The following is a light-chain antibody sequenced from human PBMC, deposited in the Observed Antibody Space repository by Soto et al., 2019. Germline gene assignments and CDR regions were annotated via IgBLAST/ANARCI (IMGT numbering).Light chain of an antibody. CDR1: QSVSNNY. CDR2: GAS. V-gene: IGKV3-20*01. J-gene: IGKJ1*01. Sequence: IVLTQSPGTLSLSPGERATLSCMASQSVSNNYLAWYQQKPGQAPRLLIYGASNRATGIPDRFSGSGSGTDFTLTISRLEPEDFAVCYCQQYGSSGTFGQGTKVDIK. CDR3: QQYGSSGT.